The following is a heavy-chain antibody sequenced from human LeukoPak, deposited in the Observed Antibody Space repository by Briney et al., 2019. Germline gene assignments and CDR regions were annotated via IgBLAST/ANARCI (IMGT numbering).Heavy chain of an antibody. D-gene: IGHD6-13*01. CDR3: AKSSSWTYNWFDP. J-gene: IGHJ5*02. V-gene: IGHV1-69*05. CDR1: GGTFSSYA. Sequence: SVQVSCKASGGTFSSYAISWVRQAPGQGLEWMGGIIPIFGTANYAQKFQGRVTITTDESTSTAYMELSSLRSEDTAVYYCAKSSSWTYNWFDPWGQGTLVTVSS. CDR2: IIPIFGTA.